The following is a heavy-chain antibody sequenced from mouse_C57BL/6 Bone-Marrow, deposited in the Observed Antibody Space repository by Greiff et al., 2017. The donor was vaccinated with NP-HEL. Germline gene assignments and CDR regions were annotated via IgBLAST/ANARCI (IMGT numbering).Heavy chain of an antibody. CDR1: GYTFTSYW. CDR3: ARGPTMVTTFDY. V-gene: IGHV1-64*01. D-gene: IGHD2-9*01. CDR2: IHPNSGST. Sequence: QVQLQQPGAELVKPGASVKLSCKASGYTFTSYWMHWVKQRPGQGLEWIGMIHPNSGSTNYNEKFKSKATLTVDKSSSTAYMQLSSLTSEDSAVYYCARGPTMVTTFDYWGQGTTLTVSS. J-gene: IGHJ2*01.